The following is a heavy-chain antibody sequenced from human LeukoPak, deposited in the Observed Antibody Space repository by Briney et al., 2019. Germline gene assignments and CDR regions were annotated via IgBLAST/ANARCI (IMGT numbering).Heavy chain of an antibody. V-gene: IGHV4-61*02. D-gene: IGHD5-24*01. CDR2: IYTSGST. CDR3: ARQPRMATFDY. CDR1: GGSISSGSYY. J-gene: IGHJ4*02. Sequence: SQTLSLTCTVSGGSISSGSYYWSWIRQPAGKGLEWIVRIYTSGSTNYTPYLKSRVTISVDTSKNQFSLKLSSVTAADTAVYYCARQPRMATFDYWGQGTLVTVSS.